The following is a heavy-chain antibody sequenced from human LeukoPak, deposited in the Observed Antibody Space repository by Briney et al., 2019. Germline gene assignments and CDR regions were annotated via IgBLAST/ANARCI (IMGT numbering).Heavy chain of an antibody. CDR3: AKPSPLGYDFWSGYYN. D-gene: IGHD3-3*01. CDR2: ISGSGGST. Sequence: PGGSLRLSCSASGFTFSSYAMSWVRQAPGKGLEWVSAISGSGGSTYYADSVKGRFTIFRDNSKNTLYLQMNSLRAEDTAVYYCAKPSPLGYDFWSGYYNWGQGTLVTVSS. CDR1: GFTFSSYA. J-gene: IGHJ4*02. V-gene: IGHV3-23*01.